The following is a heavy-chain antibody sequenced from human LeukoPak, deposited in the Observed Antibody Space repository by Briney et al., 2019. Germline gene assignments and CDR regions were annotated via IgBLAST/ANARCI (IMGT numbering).Heavy chain of an antibody. V-gene: IGHV1-18*01. Sequence: GASVKVSCKASGGTFSSYAISWVRQAPGQGLEWMGWISAYNGNTNYAQKLQGRVTMTTDTSTSTAYMELRSLRSDDTAVYYCARERIAYCGGDCSYDYWGQGTLVTVSS. CDR1: GGTFSSYA. CDR2: ISAYNGNT. J-gene: IGHJ4*02. D-gene: IGHD2-21*02. CDR3: ARERIAYCGGDCSYDY.